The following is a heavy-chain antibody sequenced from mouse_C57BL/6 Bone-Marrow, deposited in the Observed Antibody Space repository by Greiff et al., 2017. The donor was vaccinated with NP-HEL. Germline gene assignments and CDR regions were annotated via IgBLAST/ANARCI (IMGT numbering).Heavy chain of an antibody. D-gene: IGHD1-1*01. V-gene: IGHV1-69*01. CDR3: ARSFNYDGFDY. CDR2: IDPSDSYT. CDR1: GYTFTSYW. Sequence: QVQLQQPGAELVMPGASVKLSCKASGYTFTSYWMHWVKQRPGQGLEWIGEIDPSDSYTNYNQKFKGKSTLTVDKSSSTAYMQLSRLTSENSAVYYCARSFNYDGFDYWGRGTALTVTS. J-gene: IGHJ2*01.